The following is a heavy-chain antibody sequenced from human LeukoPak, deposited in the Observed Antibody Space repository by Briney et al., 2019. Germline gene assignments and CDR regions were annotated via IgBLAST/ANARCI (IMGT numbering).Heavy chain of an antibody. Sequence: GSLRLSCAASGITFSSYGMSWIRQPPGKGLEWIGEINHSGSTNYNPSLKSRVTISVDTSKNQFSLKLSSVTAADTAVYYCARRGDGYNFDYWGQGTLVTVSS. CDR1: GITFSSYG. D-gene: IGHD5-24*01. V-gene: IGHV4-34*01. CDR2: INHSGST. J-gene: IGHJ4*02. CDR3: ARRGDGYNFDY.